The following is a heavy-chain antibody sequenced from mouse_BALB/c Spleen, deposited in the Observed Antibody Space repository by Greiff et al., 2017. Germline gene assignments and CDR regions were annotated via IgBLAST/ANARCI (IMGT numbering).Heavy chain of an antibody. V-gene: IGHV14-4*02. J-gene: IGHJ2*01. Sequence: EVQLQQSGPELVKPGASVKMSCKASGYTFTSYVMHWVKQKPGQGLEWIGWIDPENGDTEYAPKFQGKATMTADTSSNTAYLQLSSLTSEDTAVYYCNALTTVSFDYWGQGTTLTVSS. D-gene: IGHD4-1*02. CDR2: IDPENGDT. CDR1: GYTFTSYV. CDR3: NALTTVSFDY.